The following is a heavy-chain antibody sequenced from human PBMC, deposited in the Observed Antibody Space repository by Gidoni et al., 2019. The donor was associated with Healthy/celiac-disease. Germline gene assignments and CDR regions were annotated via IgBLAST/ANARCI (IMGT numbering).Heavy chain of an antibody. J-gene: IGHJ6*02. CDR1: GFTVSSTY. Sequence: EVQLVESGGGLVQPGGSLRLSCAASGFTVSSTYMSWVRQAPGKGLEWVSVIYSGGSTYYADSVKGRFTISRDNSKNTLYLQMNSLRAEDTAVYYCAKYYYGSGGMDVWGQGTTVTVSS. D-gene: IGHD3-10*01. V-gene: IGHV3-66*01. CDR3: AKYYYGSGGMDV. CDR2: IYSGGST.